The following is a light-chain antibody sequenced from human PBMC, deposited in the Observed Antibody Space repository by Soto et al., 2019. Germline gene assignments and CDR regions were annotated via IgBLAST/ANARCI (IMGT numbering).Light chain of an antibody. J-gene: IGKJ1*01. Sequence: DIQMTQSPSTLSASVGDRVTMTCRASQSISSWLAWYQQKPGEAPNLLIYKASTLKSGVPSRFSGSGSGTEFTLTISSLQPDDFATYYCQQYNDYSLTFGQGTKVDIK. CDR3: QQYNDYSLT. CDR1: QSISSW. CDR2: KAS. V-gene: IGKV1-5*01.